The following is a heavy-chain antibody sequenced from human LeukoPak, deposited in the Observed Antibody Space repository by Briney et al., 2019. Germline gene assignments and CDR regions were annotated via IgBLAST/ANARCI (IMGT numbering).Heavy chain of an antibody. J-gene: IGHJ1*01. CDR2: TYYRSKWYN. D-gene: IGHD3-10*01. V-gene: IGHV6-1*01. Sequence: SQTLSLTCAISGDSVSSNSAAWNRIRQSPSRGLEWLGRTYYRSKWYNDYAVSVKSRITINPDTSKNQFSLQLNSVTPEVTAVYYCAKQNYASGILGDFQHWGQGTLVTVSS. CDR3: AKQNYASGILGDFQH. CDR1: GDSVSSNSAA.